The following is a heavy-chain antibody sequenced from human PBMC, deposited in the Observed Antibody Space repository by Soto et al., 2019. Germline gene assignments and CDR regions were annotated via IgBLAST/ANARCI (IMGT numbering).Heavy chain of an antibody. Sequence: ASETLSLTCTVSGGSISSSSYYWGWIRQPPGKGLEWIGSIYYSGSTYYNPSLKSRVTISVDTSKNQFSLKLSSVTAAHTAVYYCASGGGVSFVNWFDPWGQGTLVTVSS. CDR1: GGSISSSSYY. J-gene: IGHJ5*02. CDR2: IYYSGST. V-gene: IGHV4-39*01. D-gene: IGHD2-15*01. CDR3: ASGGGVSFVNWFDP.